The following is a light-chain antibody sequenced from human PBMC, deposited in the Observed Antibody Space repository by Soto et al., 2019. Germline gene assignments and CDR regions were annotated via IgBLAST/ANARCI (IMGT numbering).Light chain of an antibody. V-gene: IGKV3-15*01. CDR3: QQYSDSPIT. J-gene: IGKJ3*01. Sequence: EIVMTQSPATLSVSPGERATLSCRASQSVGRNLAWYQQRPVQAPRLLIHGASARPSGVPARFSGSGSGTDFTLTIISLQSEDFAVYYCQQYSDSPITFGPGTTVDLK. CDR2: GAS. CDR1: QSVGRN.